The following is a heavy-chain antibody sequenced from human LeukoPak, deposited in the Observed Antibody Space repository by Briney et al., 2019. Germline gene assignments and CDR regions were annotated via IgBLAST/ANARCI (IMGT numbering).Heavy chain of an antibody. CDR1: RFTFSSYW. J-gene: IGHJ4*02. CDR3: ARYSGYAQDFDY. CDR2: INSDGSST. D-gene: IGHD5-12*01. Sequence: PGGSLRLSCAASRFTFSSYWMHWVRQAPGKGRVWVSRINSDGSSTSYADSVKGRFTISRDNAKNTLYLQMNSLRAEGTAVYYCARYSGYAQDFDYWGQGTLVTVSS. V-gene: IGHV3-74*01.